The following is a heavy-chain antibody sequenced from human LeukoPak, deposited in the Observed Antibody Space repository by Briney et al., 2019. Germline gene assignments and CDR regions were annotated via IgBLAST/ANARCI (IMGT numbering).Heavy chain of an antibody. J-gene: IGHJ4*02. CDR3: ARFAVHRRITVAGQFGLDY. D-gene: IGHD6-19*01. Sequence: ASVKVSCKASGYIFTSYNIYWVRQAPGQGLEWMGIINPSGGSTNYAQRFQGRVTMTRDTSTSTVYMELSSLRSEDTAVYYCARFAVHRRITVAGQFGLDYWGQGTLVTVSS. CDR1: GYIFTSYN. CDR2: INPSGGST. V-gene: IGHV1-46*01.